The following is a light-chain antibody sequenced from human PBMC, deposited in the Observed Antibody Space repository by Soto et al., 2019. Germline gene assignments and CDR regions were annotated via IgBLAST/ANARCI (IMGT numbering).Light chain of an antibody. CDR1: SSNIGAGYD. J-gene: IGLJ1*01. CDR2: RNR. Sequence: QAVVTQPPSVSGAPGQRVTISCTGSSSNIGAGYDEHWYQQLPGAAPKLLISRNRNRPSGVPDRFSGSKSGSSASLAITGLQAEDEAEYFWQSHDSRLHGSVFVPGTQLTVL. V-gene: IGLV1-40*01. CDR3: QSHDSRLHGSV.